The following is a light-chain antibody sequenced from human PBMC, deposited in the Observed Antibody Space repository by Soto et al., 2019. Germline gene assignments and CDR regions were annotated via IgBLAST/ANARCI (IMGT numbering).Light chain of an antibody. Sequence: EIVLTQSAVALSLSPLERATLSCIASQSVSSSYLAWYQQKPGQAPRLLIYGTSSRATAIPDRFSGSGSGTDFTLTISRLEPEDFAVYYCQQYGSSSWTFGQGTKVDIK. V-gene: IGKV3-20*01. CDR3: QQYGSSSWT. CDR1: QSVSSSY. CDR2: GTS. J-gene: IGKJ1*01.